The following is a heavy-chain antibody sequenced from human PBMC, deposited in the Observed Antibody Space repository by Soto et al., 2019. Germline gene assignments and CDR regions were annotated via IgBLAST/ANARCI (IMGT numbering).Heavy chain of an antibody. CDR2: ISYHGKYA. J-gene: IGHJ4*02. CDR3: ATTPGGAAY. CDR1: GFTFSTYT. D-gene: IGHD2-15*01. V-gene: IGHV3-30*04. Sequence: QVHLVESGGGVVQPGRSLRLSCAASGFTFSTYTMHWVRQAPGKGLEWVADISYHGKYAYYADSVKGRFTISRDNSKSTLYLQMNSLTPEDTAVYYCATTPGGAAYWGQGTLVTVSS.